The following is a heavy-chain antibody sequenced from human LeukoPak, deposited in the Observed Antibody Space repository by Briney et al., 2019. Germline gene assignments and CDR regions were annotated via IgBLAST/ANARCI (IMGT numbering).Heavy chain of an antibody. Sequence: GGSLRLSCAASGFTFSSYAMSWVRQAPGKGLEWVSAISGSGGSTYYADSVKGRFTISRDNSKNTLYPQMNSLRAKDTAVYYCAKVYDSIVVVPAAIAWGQGTLVTVSS. D-gene: IGHD2-2*01. CDR3: AKVYDSIVVVPAAIA. CDR2: ISGSGGST. J-gene: IGHJ5*02. CDR1: GFTFSSYA. V-gene: IGHV3-23*01.